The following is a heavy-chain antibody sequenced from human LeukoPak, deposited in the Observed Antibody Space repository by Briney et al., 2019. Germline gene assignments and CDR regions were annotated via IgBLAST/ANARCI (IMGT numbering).Heavy chain of an antibody. D-gene: IGHD3-10*01. V-gene: IGHV4-59*08. J-gene: IGHJ6*02. CDR1: GGSISSYY. CDR3: ARTVVWFGELLYYYYGMDV. CDR2: IYYSGST. Sequence: TSETLSLTCTVSGGSISSYYWSWIRQPPGKGLEWIGYIYYSGSTNYNPSLKSRVTISVDTSKNEFSLKLSSVTAADTAVYHCARTVVWFGELLYYYYGMDVWGQGTTVTVSS.